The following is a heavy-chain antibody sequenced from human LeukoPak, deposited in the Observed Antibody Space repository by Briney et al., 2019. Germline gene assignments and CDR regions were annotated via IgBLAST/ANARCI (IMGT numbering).Heavy chain of an antibody. CDR2: IYTSGST. CDR3: ATRSDILTGYYTLDY. J-gene: IGHJ4*02. D-gene: IGHD3-9*01. V-gene: IGHV4-4*07. Sequence: SETLSLTCTVSGGSISSYYWSWIRQPAGKGLEWIGRIYTSGSTNYNPSLKSRDTMSVDTSKNQFSLKLSSVTAADTAVYYCATRSDILTGYYTLDYWGQGTLVTVSS. CDR1: GGSISSYY.